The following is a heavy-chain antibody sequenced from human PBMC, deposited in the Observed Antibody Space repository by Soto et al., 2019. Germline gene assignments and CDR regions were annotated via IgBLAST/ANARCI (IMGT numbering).Heavy chain of an antibody. D-gene: IGHD6-13*01. CDR1: GFTFSSYA. Sequence: LRLSCAASGFTFSSYAMHWVRQAPGKGLEWVAVISYDGSNKYYADSVKGRFTISRDNSKNTLYLQMNSLRAEDTAVYYCARDRGSSWYRGGGNWFDPWGQGTLVTVSS. J-gene: IGHJ5*02. V-gene: IGHV3-30-3*01. CDR3: ARDRGSSWYRGGGNWFDP. CDR2: ISYDGSNK.